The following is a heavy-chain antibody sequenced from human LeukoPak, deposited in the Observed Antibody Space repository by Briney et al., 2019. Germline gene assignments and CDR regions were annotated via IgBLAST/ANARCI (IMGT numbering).Heavy chain of an antibody. Sequence: GGSLRLSCAASGFTFSSYAMSWVRQAPGKGLEWVSAISGSGGSTYYADSVKGRFTISRDNSKNTLYLQMNSLRAEDTAVYYCAKDRSFSGSYLNWFDPWGQGTLVTVSS. J-gene: IGHJ5*02. D-gene: IGHD1-26*01. CDR2: ISGSGGST. CDR1: GFTFSSYA. CDR3: AKDRSFSGSYLNWFDP. V-gene: IGHV3-23*01.